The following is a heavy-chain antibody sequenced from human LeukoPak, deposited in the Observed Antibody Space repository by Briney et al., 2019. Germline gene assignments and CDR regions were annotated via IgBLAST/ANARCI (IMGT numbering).Heavy chain of an antibody. D-gene: IGHD4-23*01. CDR2: ISGSGGST. V-gene: IGHV3-23*01. CDR1: GFTFSTYW. J-gene: IGHJ1*01. Sequence: PGGSLRLSCEAAGFTFSTYWMSWVRQAPGKGLEWGSAISGSGGSTYYADSVKGRFTISRDNSKNTLYLQMNSLRAEDTAVYCCAKDGPLRDYGGKGRYFQHWGQGTLVTVSS. CDR3: AKDGPLRDYGGKGRYFQH.